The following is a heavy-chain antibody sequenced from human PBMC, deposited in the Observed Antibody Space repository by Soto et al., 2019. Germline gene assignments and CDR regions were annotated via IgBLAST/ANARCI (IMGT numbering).Heavy chain of an antibody. CDR3: ARGETYLGV. V-gene: IGHV1-69*01. D-gene: IGHD3-16*01. CDR1: RDTFNKYA. CDR2: IIPIFSSR. Sequence: QVQLVQSAAEVKKPGSSAKVSCKTSRDTFNKYAFNWVRQAPGQGLEWMGWIIPIFSSRNYAEKFQGRVTITADDSTSTAYMELRSLRFEDTAVYYCARGETYLGVWGQGTTVTVSS. J-gene: IGHJ6*02.